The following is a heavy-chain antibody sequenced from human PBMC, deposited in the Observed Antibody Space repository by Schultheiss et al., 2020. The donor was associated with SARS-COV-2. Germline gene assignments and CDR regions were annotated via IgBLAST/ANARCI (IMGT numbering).Heavy chain of an antibody. Sequence: GGSLRLSCAASGFTFSSYAMHWVRQAPGKGLEYVSAISSNGGSTYYANSVKGRFTISRDNSKNTLYLQMGSLRAEDMAVYYCATVDYSNDSILAANEEYYFDYWGQGTLVTVSS. J-gene: IGHJ4*02. CDR2: ISSNGGST. CDR1: GFTFSSYA. V-gene: IGHV3-64*01. D-gene: IGHD4-11*01. CDR3: ATVDYSNDSILAANEEYYFDY.